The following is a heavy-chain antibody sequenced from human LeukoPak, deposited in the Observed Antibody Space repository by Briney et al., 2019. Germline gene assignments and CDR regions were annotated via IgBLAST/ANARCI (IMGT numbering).Heavy chain of an antibody. D-gene: IGHD5-18*01. V-gene: IGHV3-30*04. Sequence: PGGSLRLSCAASGFTFSSYAMHWVRQAPGKGLEWVAVISYDGSNKYYADSVKGRFTISRDNSKNTLYLQMNSLRAEDTAVYYCARKWQLWCIDYWGQGTLVTVSS. CDR1: GFTFSSYA. CDR2: ISYDGSNK. J-gene: IGHJ4*02. CDR3: ARKWQLWCIDY.